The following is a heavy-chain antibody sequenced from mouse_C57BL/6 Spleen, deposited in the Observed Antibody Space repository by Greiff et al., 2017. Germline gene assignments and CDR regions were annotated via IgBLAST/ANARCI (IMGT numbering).Heavy chain of an antibody. CDR2: INPNNGGT. V-gene: IGHV1-26*01. Sequence: EVQLQQSGPELVKPGASVKISCKASGYTFTDYYMTWVKQSHGKSLEWIGDINPNNGGTSYNQKFKGKATLTVDKSSSTAYMELRSLTSEDSAVYYCARDYGSSSYAMDYWGQGTSVTVSS. D-gene: IGHD1-1*01. CDR3: ARDYGSSSYAMDY. CDR1: GYTFTDYY. J-gene: IGHJ4*01.